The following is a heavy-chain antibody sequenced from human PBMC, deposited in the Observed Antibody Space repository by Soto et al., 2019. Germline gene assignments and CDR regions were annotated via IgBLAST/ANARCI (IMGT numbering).Heavy chain of an antibody. Sequence: GSLGLSCAASGFTFSSYSMNWVRQAPGKGLEWVSYISSSSSTIYYADSVKGRFTISRDNAKNSLYLQMNSLRAEDTAVYYCARHPERIAQIGWFDPWGQGTLVTVSS. V-gene: IGHV3-48*01. J-gene: IGHJ5*02. CDR3: ARHPERIAQIGWFDP. CDR1: GFTFSSYS. D-gene: IGHD6-13*01. CDR2: ISSSSSTI.